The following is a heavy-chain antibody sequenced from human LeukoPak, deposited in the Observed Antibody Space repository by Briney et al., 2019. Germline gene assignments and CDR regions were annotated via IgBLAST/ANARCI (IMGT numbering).Heavy chain of an antibody. CDR1: GGSISSSTYS. Sequence: NPSETLSLTCTVSGGSISSSTYSWGWIRQPPGKGLEWIGNIYYSGSTFYNPSLKSRVTISVDKSKNQFSLKLSSVTAADTAVYYCATYGLVVTYFDYWGQGTLVTVSS. CDR2: IYYSGST. D-gene: IGHD3-22*01. V-gene: IGHV4-39*07. CDR3: ATYGLVVTYFDY. J-gene: IGHJ4*02.